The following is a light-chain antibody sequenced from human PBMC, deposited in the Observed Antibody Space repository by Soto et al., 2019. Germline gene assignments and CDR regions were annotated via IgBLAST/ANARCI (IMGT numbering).Light chain of an antibody. CDR1: QSVSSN. V-gene: IGKV3-20*01. CDR3: QQYGLSPFT. Sequence: DIVSTPSPGTLSLSPGERAALSCMASQSVSSNLAWYQQKPGQAPRLLIYGASSRATGIPDRFSGSGSGTDFTLTIRRLGPEDSAVYFCQQYGLSPFTFGPGTKVDI. CDR2: GAS. J-gene: IGKJ3*01.